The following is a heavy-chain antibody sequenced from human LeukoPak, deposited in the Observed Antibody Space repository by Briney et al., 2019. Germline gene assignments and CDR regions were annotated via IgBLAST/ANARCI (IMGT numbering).Heavy chain of an antibody. CDR1: GYTFTGYY. D-gene: IGHD6-6*01. CDR2: INPNSGGT. Sequence: ASVKVSCKASGYTFTGYYMHGVRQAPGQGLEWMGWINPNSGGTNYAQKFQGRVTMTRDTSISTAYMELSRLRSDDTAVYYWARERSSIAARLGAFDIWGQGTMVTVSS. V-gene: IGHV1-2*02. CDR3: ARERSSIAARLGAFDI. J-gene: IGHJ3*02.